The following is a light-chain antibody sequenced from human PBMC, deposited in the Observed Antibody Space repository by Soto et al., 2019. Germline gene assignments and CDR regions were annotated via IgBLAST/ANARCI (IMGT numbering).Light chain of an antibody. Sequence: QSVLTQPASVSGSPGQSVTISCTGSSSDVGTYDLVSWYQQHPGKAPKILIYEGTKRPSGVSNRLSGSKSGNTASLTISGLQAEDEADYFCCSYAGFSTLVFGGGTKVTVL. J-gene: IGLJ3*02. CDR2: EGT. CDR1: SSDVGTYDL. CDR3: CSYAGFSTLV. V-gene: IGLV2-23*01.